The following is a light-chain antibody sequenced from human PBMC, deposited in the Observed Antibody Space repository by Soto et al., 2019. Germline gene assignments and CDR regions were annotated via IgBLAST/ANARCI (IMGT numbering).Light chain of an antibody. J-gene: IGKJ2*01. V-gene: IGKV1-39*01. CDR3: QQNYITPRT. CDR1: QSISTS. Sequence: DIQMTQSPSSLSASVGDRVTITCRASQSISTSLNWYQHKPGKAPRVLIYGASSLEIGGPSKFSVSGSGTDFNLTISSLQPEDFATYYCQQNYITPRTFGQGTKLEIK. CDR2: GAS.